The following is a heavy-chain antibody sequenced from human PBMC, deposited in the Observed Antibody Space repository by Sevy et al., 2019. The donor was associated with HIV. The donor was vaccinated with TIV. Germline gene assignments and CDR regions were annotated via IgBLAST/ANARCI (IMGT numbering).Heavy chain of an antibody. D-gene: IGHD3-3*01. V-gene: IGHV3-23*01. Sequence: GGSLRLSCVASGSTFNTYVMTWVRQAPGNGLEWVSTISASGGYTYYADSVKGRFTISRDNSKNTVDLLMISLRAEDTAVYYCAKETASGYLPWGQGTLVTVSS. CDR3: AKETASGYLP. J-gene: IGHJ5*02. CDR2: ISASGGYT. CDR1: GSTFNTYV.